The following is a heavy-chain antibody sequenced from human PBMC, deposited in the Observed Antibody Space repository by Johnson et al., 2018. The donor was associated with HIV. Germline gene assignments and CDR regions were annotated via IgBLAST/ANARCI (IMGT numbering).Heavy chain of an antibody. Sequence: VQLVESGGGLVQPGGSLRLSCAASGFTFRSYWMSWVRQAPGKGLEWVANINRDGSEKYYVDSVKGRFTISRDNAEKSLYLQMNSLRAKDTAVYYCASSWFGELSYAFDIWGQGTMVTVSS. CDR2: INRDGSEK. V-gene: IGHV3-7*01. CDR3: ASSWFGELSYAFDI. D-gene: IGHD3-10*01. CDR1: GFTFRSYW. J-gene: IGHJ3*02.